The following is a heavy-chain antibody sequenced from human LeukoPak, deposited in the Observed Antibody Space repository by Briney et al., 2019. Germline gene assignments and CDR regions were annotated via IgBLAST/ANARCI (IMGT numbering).Heavy chain of an antibody. Sequence: GGSLRLSCAASGFTFSSFDMHWVRQPTGRGLEWVSTIGTASDTYYPGSVEGRFTLSRDNAKNSLYLQMNSLTAGDTAVYYCARGPPRGKYYYMDVWGKGTTVTVSS. CDR3: ARGPPRGKYYYMDV. CDR2: IGTASDT. V-gene: IGHV3-13*01. J-gene: IGHJ6*03. D-gene: IGHD1-1*01. CDR1: GFTFSSFD.